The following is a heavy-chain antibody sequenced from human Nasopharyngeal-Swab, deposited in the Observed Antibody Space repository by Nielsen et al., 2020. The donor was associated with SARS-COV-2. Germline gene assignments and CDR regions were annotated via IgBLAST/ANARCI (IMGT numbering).Heavy chain of an antibody. V-gene: IGHV3-33*01. CDR3: ARDVNDYWTGYLY. Sequence: WTREPRGEGLEWVAVIWYDGSTKYYTDSVKGRFTISRDNSKNTLYLQMNSLRAEDTAVYYCARDVNDYWTGYLYWGQGALVTVSS. J-gene: IGHJ4*02. CDR2: IWYDGSTK. D-gene: IGHD3/OR15-3a*01.